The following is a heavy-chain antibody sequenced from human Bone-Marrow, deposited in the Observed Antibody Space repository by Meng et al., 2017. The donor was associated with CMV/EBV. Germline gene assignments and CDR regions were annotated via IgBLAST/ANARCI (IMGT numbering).Heavy chain of an antibody. V-gene: IGHV3-48*03. CDR1: GGSISSSN. D-gene: IGHD6-6*01. CDR2: ISGGGTTI. Sequence: LSLTCAVSGGSISSSNWWSWVRQPPGKGLEWVSYISGGGTTIYYADSVRGRFTISRDNAKSSLYLQMTSLRVEDTAIYYCASQGRSVRPGYWGQGTLDTVSS. CDR3: ASQGRSVRPGY. J-gene: IGHJ4*02.